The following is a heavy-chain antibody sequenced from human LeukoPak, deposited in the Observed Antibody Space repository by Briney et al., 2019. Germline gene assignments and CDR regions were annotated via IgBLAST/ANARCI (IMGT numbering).Heavy chain of an antibody. D-gene: IGHD3-16*02. Sequence: PSETLSLTCAVYGGSFSGYYWSWIRQPPGKGLEWIGEINHSGSTNYNPSLKSRVTISVDTFKNQFSLKLSSVTAADTAVYYCARGQRKITFGGVIVIPGGAFDIWGQGTMVTVSS. J-gene: IGHJ3*02. CDR3: ARGQRKITFGGVIVIPGGAFDI. V-gene: IGHV4-34*01. CDR2: INHSGST. CDR1: GGSFSGYY.